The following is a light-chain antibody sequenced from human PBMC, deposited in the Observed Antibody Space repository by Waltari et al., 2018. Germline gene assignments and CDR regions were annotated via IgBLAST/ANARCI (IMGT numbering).Light chain of an antibody. CDR3: QERSNWPGGS. CDR2: DAS. CDR1: QSVYIY. V-gene: IGKV3-11*01. Sequence: EIVLTQSPATLSLSPGERATLSCRARQSVYIYLAWYQQKPGLPHRLLIYDASSRATGIPARFVGSGSGTDFTLTISRLEPEDFAVYYCQERSNWPGGSFGGGTKVEIK. J-gene: IGKJ4*01.